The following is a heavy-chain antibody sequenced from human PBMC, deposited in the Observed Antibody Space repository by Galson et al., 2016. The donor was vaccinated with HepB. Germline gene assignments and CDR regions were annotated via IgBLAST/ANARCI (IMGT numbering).Heavy chain of an antibody. Sequence: SLRLSCAASGFTFSDYWMSWVRQAPGKGLEWVANIKEDGSEKYFVDSVKGRFTISRDNAQNSLYLQMNSLRAEDTAVYFCARGRTSDIVATIHYFDYWGQGTLVTVSS. D-gene: IGHD5-12*01. CDR1: GFTFSDYW. CDR3: ARGRTSDIVATIHYFDY. CDR2: IKEDGSEK. V-gene: IGHV3-7*04. J-gene: IGHJ4*02.